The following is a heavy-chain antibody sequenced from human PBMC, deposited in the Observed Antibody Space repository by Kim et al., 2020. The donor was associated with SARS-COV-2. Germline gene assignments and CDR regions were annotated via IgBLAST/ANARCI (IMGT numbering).Heavy chain of an antibody. CDR3: ARGSRYSYGPFYYYGMDV. D-gene: IGHD5-18*01. V-gene: IGHV4-59*01. CDR1: GGSISSYY. J-gene: IGHJ6*02. CDR2: IYYSGST. Sequence: SETLSRTCTVSGGSISSYYWSWIRQPPGKGLEWIGYIYYSGSTNYNPSLKSRVTISVDTSKNQFSLKLSSVTAADTAVYYCARGSRYSYGPFYYYGMDVWGQGTTVTVSS.